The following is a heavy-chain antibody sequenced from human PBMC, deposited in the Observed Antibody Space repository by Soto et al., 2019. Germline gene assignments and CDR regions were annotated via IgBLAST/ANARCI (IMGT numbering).Heavy chain of an antibody. CDR1: GFTFSSYS. J-gene: IGHJ4*02. Sequence: EVQLVESGGGLVQPGGSLRLSCAASGFTFSSYSMNWVRQAPGKGLEWGSYISSSSSTIYYADSVKGRFTISRDNAKNSLYLQMNSLRAEDTAVYYCARTYYDILTGYSNFDYWGQGTLVTVSS. CDR3: ARTYYDILTGYSNFDY. D-gene: IGHD3-9*01. V-gene: IGHV3-48*01. CDR2: ISSSSSTI.